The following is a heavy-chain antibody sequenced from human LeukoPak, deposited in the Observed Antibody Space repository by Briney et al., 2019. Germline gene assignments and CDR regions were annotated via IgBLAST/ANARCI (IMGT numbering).Heavy chain of an antibody. Sequence: SVKVSCKASGGTFSSYAISWVRQAPGQGLEWMGRIIPILGIASYAQKFQGRVTITADKSTTTTYMELSSLRSEDTAVYYCARQTIAAAAPDYWGQGTLVTVSS. D-gene: IGHD6-13*01. V-gene: IGHV1-69*04. CDR2: IIPILGIA. CDR1: GGTFSSYA. CDR3: ARQTIAAAAPDY. J-gene: IGHJ4*02.